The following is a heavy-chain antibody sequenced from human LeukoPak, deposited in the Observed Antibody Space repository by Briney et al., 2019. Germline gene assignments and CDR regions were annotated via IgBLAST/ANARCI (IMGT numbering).Heavy chain of an antibody. Sequence: ASVKVSCKASGYTFTSYYMHLVRQAPGQGLEWMGIINPSGGSTSYAQKFQGRVTMTRDTSTSTVYMELSSLRSEDTAVYYCARDREGRGYSGYDLPPLDYWGQGTLVTVSS. J-gene: IGHJ4*02. V-gene: IGHV1-46*01. CDR1: GYTFTSYY. CDR2: INPSGGST. CDR3: ARDREGRGYSGYDLPPLDY. D-gene: IGHD5-12*01.